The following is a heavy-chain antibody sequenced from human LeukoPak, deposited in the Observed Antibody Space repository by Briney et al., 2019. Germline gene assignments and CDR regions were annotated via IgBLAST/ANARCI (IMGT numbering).Heavy chain of an antibody. CDR1: GDSFSSYC. V-gene: IGHV4-59*01. CDR3: ARVRLFRAPDPYYYYYYGMDV. CDR2: IYYCGST. Sequence: PSETLYLSCTVSGDSFSSYCRSWVRQPPGQGLEWIGYIYYCGSTNYNPSLKSRVTISVDTSKNQFSLKLSSVTAADTAVYYCARVRLFRAPDPYYYYYYGMDVWGKGTTVTVSS. D-gene: IGHD2-21*01. J-gene: IGHJ6*04.